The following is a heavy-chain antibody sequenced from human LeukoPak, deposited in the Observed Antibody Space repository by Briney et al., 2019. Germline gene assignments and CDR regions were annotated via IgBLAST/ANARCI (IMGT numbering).Heavy chain of an antibody. J-gene: IGHJ4*02. CDR2: ISYDGSDK. CDR1: EFTFSSYG. V-gene: IGHV3-30*18. D-gene: IGHD3-22*01. CDR3: AKDSGYYSRGFDY. Sequence: GGSLRLSCAASEFTFSSYGMHWVRQAPGKGLEWVAVISYDGSDKYYADSVRGRFTISRDNSKNTLYLQMNSLRVEDTAVYYCAKDSGYYSRGFDYWGQGTLVTVSS.